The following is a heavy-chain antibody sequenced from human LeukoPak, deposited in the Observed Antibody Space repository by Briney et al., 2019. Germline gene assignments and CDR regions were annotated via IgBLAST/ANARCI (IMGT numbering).Heavy chain of an antibody. V-gene: IGHV3-30-3*01. CDR3: ARGPPYGSRSDFFDY. J-gene: IGHJ4*02. CDR2: ISYDGSNK. CDR1: GFTFSSYA. Sequence: GRSLRLSCAASGFTFSSYAMHWVRQAPGKGLEWVAVISYDGSNKYYADSVKGRFTISRDNGKNSLYLQMNSLRAEDMAVYYCARGPPYGSRSDFFDYWGQGTLVTVSS. D-gene: IGHD3-10*01.